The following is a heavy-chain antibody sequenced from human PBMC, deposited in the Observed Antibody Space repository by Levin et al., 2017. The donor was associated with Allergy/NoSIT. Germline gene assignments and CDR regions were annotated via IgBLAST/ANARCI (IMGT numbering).Heavy chain of an antibody. D-gene: IGHD3-3*01. CDR1: GYTFTSYD. J-gene: IGHJ6*02. Sequence: ASVKVSCKASGYTFTSYDINWVRQATGQGLEWMGWMNPNSGNTGYAQKFQGRVTMTRNTSISTAYMELSSLRSEDTAVYYCARAQGSPFLEWLLTYYYYGMDGWGQGTTVTVSS. CDR3: ARAQGSPFLEWLLTYYYYGMDG. CDR2: MNPNSGNT. V-gene: IGHV1-8*01.